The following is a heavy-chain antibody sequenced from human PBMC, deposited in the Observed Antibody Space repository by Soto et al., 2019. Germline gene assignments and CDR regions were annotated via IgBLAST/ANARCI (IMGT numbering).Heavy chain of an antibody. D-gene: IGHD2-15*01. CDR3: ARVGGVAARTFDY. V-gene: IGHV4-59*01. Sequence: PXETLSLSCTVYGGSISPFSRSWVRQPPGKGLDWIGYLYYSGNTNYNPSLKSRVTISVDASKNQVSLRLTSVTAADTAVYYCARVGGVAARTFDYWGQGAVVTVSS. J-gene: IGHJ4*02. CDR1: GGSISPFS. CDR2: LYYSGNT.